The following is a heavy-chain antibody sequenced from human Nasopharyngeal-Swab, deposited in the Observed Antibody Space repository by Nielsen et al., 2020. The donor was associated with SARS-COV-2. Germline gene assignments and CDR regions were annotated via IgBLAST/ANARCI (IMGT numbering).Heavy chain of an antibody. CDR1: GFTFSSYS. D-gene: IGHD5-24*01. CDR2: ISSSSSYI. CDR3: AKDGPGRSTIGYYYYYMDV. J-gene: IGHJ6*03. V-gene: IGHV3-21*04. Sequence: GGSLRLSCAASGFTFSSYSMNWVRQAPGKGLEWVSSISSSSSYIYYADSVKGRFTISRDNAKNSLYLQMNSLRAEDTALYYCAKDGPGRSTIGYYYYYMDVWGKGTTVTVSS.